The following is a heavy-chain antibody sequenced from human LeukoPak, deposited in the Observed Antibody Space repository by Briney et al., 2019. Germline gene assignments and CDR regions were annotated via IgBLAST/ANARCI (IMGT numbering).Heavy chain of an antibody. CDR3: ARGFDLTGGWNYYYYMDV. CDR2: ISGSGGST. CDR1: GFTFSSPD. J-gene: IGHJ6*03. Sequence: GGSLRLSCATSGFTFSSPDMSWVRQAPGKGLEWVSGISGSGGSTYYPDSVKGRFTISRDNSKNTVYLQMNSLRAEDTAVYYCARGFDLTGGWNYYYYMDVWGKGTTVTVSS. D-gene: IGHD1-14*01. V-gene: IGHV3-23*01.